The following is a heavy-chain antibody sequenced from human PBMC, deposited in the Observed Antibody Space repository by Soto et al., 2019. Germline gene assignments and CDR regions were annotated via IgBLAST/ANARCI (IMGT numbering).Heavy chain of an antibody. V-gene: IGHV3-33*08. J-gene: IGHJ3*02. CDR2: IWYDGSNT. D-gene: IGHD3-22*01. CDR3: ARDLPPVTMIVVDNDAFDI. Sequence: PGGSLRLSCAASGFTFSSYAMHWVRQAPGKGLEWVGFIWYDGSNTFYAESVKGRFTISRDNSKNTVYLQINSLRAEDTAVYYCARDLPPVTMIVVDNDAFDISGQGTMVTVSS. CDR1: GFTFSSYA.